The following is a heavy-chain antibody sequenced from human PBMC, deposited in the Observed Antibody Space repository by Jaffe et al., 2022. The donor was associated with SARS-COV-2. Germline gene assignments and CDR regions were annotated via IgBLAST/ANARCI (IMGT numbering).Heavy chain of an antibody. J-gene: IGHJ4*02. CDR1: GFTFTISW. CDR3: AKITSHSSDY. Sequence: EVQLVESGGGLVQPGESLRLSCVDFGFTFTISWMTWVRQAPGQGLECVATIKENGSEEYYVDSVKGRFTISRDNAKNTLYLQMNSLRAEDTAVYFCAKITSHSSDYWGQGTLVTVSS. CDR2: IKENGSEE. V-gene: IGHV3-7*01. D-gene: IGHD2-2*01.